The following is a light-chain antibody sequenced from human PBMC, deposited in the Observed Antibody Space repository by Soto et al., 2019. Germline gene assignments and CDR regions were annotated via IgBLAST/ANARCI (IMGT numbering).Light chain of an antibody. CDR3: QHSYSTPQT. J-gene: IGKJ1*01. Sequence: DIQMTQSPSSLSASVGDRVTITCRASQSISSYLNWYQQKPGKAPKLLIYAASSLQSGVPSRFSGSGSGTDFTLTISSLQPEDFASYYCQHSYSTPQTFGQGTKVEIE. CDR1: QSISSY. V-gene: IGKV1-39*01. CDR2: AAS.